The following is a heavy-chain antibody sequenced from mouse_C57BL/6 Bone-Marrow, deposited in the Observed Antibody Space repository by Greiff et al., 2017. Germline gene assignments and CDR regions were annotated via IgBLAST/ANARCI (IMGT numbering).Heavy chain of an antibody. Sequence: VQLQQPGAELVKPGASVKLSCKASGYTFTSYWMQWVKQRPGQGLEWIGEIDPSDSYTNYNQKFKGKATLTVDTSSSTAYMQLSSLTSADSAVYYCASYVGYYYAPYAMDYWGQETSVTVSS. CDR1: GYTFTSYW. CDR3: ASYVGYYYAPYAMDY. CDR2: IDPSDSYT. J-gene: IGHJ4*01. V-gene: IGHV1-50*01. D-gene: IGHD1-1*01.